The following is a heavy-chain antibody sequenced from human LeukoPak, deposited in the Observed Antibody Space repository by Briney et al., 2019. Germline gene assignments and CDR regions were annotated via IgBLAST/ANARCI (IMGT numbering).Heavy chain of an antibody. D-gene: IGHD3-22*01. J-gene: IGHJ4*02. CDR3: AGDLEYYYDSSGYYGYYFDY. CDR1: GFTFSSYS. CDR2: ISSSSSYI. V-gene: IGHV3-21*01. Sequence: PGGSLRLSCAASGFTFSSYSMNWVRQAPGKGLEWVSSISSSSSYIYYADSVKGRFTISRDNAKNSLYLQMNSLRAEDTAVYYCAGDLEYYYDSSGYYGYYFDYWGQGTLVTVSS.